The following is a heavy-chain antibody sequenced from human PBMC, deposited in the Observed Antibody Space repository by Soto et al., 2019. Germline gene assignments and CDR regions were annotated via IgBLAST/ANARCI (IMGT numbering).Heavy chain of an antibody. CDR1: GFPFSNYV. CDR3: AKASGAYWPYYFDS. V-gene: IGHV3-23*01. J-gene: IGHJ4*02. D-gene: IGHD2-8*02. Sequence: GGSLRLSCTASGFPFSNYVMAWVRQTPGKGLEWVSAMASGGSTYYPDSVKGRFTISRDNSEKMLYLQMSSLRAEDTAVYYCAKASGAYWPYYFDSWGQGSLVTVSS. CDR2: MASGGST.